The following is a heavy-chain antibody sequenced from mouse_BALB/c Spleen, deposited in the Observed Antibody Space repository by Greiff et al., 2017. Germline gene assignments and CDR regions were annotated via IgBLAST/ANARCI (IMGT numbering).Heavy chain of an antibody. CDR2: IYPSDSYT. CDR3: TMSYYGDYFDY. CDR1: GYTFTSYW. D-gene: IGHD1-1*01. J-gene: IGHJ2*01. V-gene: IGHV1-69*02. Sequence: QVQLQQPGAELVRPGASVKLSCKAPGYTFTSYWINWVKQRPGQGLEWIGNIYPSDSYTNYNQKFKDKATLTVDKSSSTAYMQLSSPTSEDSAVYYCTMSYYGDYFDYWGQGTTLTVSS.